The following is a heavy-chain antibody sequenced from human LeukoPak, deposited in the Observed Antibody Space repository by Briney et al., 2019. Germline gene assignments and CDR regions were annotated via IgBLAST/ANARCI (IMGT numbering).Heavy chain of an antibody. CDR2: IYYSGNT. CDR3: ARVYYSRSYDYWYFDL. CDR1: GGSIRSYY. V-gene: IGHV4-59*01. J-gene: IGHJ2*01. D-gene: IGHD6-13*01. Sequence: SETLSLTCSVSGGSIRSYYWTWIRQPPGKRLEWIGYIYYSGNTNYNPSLKSRVTISVDTSKNQFSLKLSSVSAADTAVYYCARVYYSRSYDYWYFDLWGRGTLVTVSS.